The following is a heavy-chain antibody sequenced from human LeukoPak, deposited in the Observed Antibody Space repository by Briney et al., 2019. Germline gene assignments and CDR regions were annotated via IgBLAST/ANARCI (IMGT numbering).Heavy chain of an antibody. CDR1: GFTFSSYA. D-gene: IGHD6-6*01. V-gene: IGHV3-23*01. J-gene: IGHJ6*03. Sequence: GGSLRLSCAASGFTFSSYAMSWVRQAPGKGLEWVSAISGSGGSTYYADSVKGWFTISRDNSKNTLYLQMNSLRAEDTAVYYCAKDLAGYSSSSGLYYYYMDVWGKGTTVTVSS. CDR3: AKDLAGYSSSSGLYYYYMDV. CDR2: ISGSGGST.